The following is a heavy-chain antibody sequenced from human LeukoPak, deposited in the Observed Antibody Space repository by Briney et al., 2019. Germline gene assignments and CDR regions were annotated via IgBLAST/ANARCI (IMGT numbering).Heavy chain of an antibody. CDR1: GFTFSSYA. J-gene: IGHJ3*02. Sequence: GSLRLSCAASGFTFSSYAMSWVRQAPGKGLEWVSAISGSGGTTYYVDSVKGRFTISRDSAKNSLYLQMNSLRAEDTAVYYCATEWLRIWGQGTMVTVSS. V-gene: IGHV3-23*01. D-gene: IGHD6-19*01. CDR3: ATEWLRI. CDR2: ISGSGGTT.